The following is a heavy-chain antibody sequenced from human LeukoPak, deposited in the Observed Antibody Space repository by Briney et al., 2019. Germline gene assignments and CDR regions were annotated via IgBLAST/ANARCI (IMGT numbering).Heavy chain of an antibody. CDR2: IKEDGGEK. Sequence: GGSLRLSCAASGFTFSNSWMGWVRQDPGNGLEWVANIKEDGGEKYYLDSVKGRFTISRDNAKNSLFLQVNSLRAEDTAVYYGAVYNWNSKRDFHHWGQRTLVTVST. J-gene: IGHJ4*02. V-gene: IGHV3-7*03. CDR3: AVYNWNSKRDFHH. D-gene: IGHD1-7*01. CDR1: GFTFSNSW.